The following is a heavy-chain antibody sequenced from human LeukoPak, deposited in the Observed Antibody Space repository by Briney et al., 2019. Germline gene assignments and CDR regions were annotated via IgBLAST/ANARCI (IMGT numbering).Heavy chain of an antibody. V-gene: IGHV3-74*01. CDR2: IHPDGYST. Sequence: PGGSLRLSCTASGFTFSIHAMHWVRHAPGKGLVWVSIIHPDGYSTTYADSVKGRFTISRDNAKNTLYLQMNTLRAEDTAVYYCARGHSYAMDVRGLGTTVTVSS. CDR3: ARGHSYAMDV. J-gene: IGHJ6*02. CDR1: GFTFSIHA.